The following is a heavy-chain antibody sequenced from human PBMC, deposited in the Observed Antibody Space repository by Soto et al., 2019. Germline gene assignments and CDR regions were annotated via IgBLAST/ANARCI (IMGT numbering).Heavy chain of an antibody. CDR2: IWYDGSNT. Sequence: QVQLVESGGGVVQPGRALRIACAASEFTFSNYGMHWVRQAPGKGLEWVAGIWYDGSNTYYADSVKGRFSISRDNSKNTLYLQTNSLRADDTAVYYCARGYSSTWYNGMDVWGQGTTVTVSS. CDR3: ARGYSSTWYNGMDV. J-gene: IGHJ6*02. CDR1: EFTFSNYG. V-gene: IGHV3-33*01. D-gene: IGHD5-12*01.